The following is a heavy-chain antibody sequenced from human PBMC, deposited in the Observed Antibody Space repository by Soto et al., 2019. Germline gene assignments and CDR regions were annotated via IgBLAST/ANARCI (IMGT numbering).Heavy chain of an antibody. V-gene: IGHV3-23*01. J-gene: IGHJ3*02. CDR3: AKGRPLRDCTSTSCLGAFDI. Sequence: EEQLLESGGGLVRPGGSLRLSCAASAFTFRSYAMSWVRQAPGKGLEWVSAVTASADTTYYADSVKGRFTISRDNSKNTLYLRMNSLRADDTAVYYCAKGRPLRDCTSTSCLGAFDIWGQGTMLTVS. D-gene: IGHD2-2*01. CDR1: AFTFRSYA. CDR2: VTASADTT.